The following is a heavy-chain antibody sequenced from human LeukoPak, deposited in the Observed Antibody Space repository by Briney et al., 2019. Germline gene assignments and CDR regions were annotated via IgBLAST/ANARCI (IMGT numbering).Heavy chain of an antibody. CDR3: AKDPDLPNWYSSRGY. J-gene: IGHJ4*02. CDR1: GFTFSSYA. D-gene: IGHD6-13*01. CDR2: ISYGGTNK. Sequence: GGSLRLSCAASGFTFSSYAMHWVRQAPGKGLEWVAVISYGGTNKYYADSVKGRFTISRDNSQNTLSLQMNSLRAEDTAVYYCAKDPDLPNWYSSRGYWGQGTLVTVSS. V-gene: IGHV3-30*18.